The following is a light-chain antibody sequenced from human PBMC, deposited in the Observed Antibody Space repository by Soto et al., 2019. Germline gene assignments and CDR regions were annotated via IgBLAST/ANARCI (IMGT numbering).Light chain of an antibody. CDR3: QTWGTGFWV. Sequence: QLVLTQSPSASASLGASVKLTCTLSSGHSTYAIAWHQQQPEKGPRYLMKVNSDGSHSKGDGIPDRFSGSSSGAERSLTISSLQSEDEADYYCQTWGTGFWVFGGGTKLTVL. CDR1: SGHSTYA. J-gene: IGLJ3*02. CDR2: VNSDGSH. V-gene: IGLV4-69*01.